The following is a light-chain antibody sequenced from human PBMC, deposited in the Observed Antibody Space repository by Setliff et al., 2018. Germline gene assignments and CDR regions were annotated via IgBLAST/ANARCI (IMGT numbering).Light chain of an antibody. CDR3: ISYLYSQTLYV. V-gene: IGLV2-14*03. CDR1: SSDVGGYNY. J-gene: IGLJ1*01. CDR2: YVS. Sequence: QSVLAQPASVSGSPGQSITISCTGTSSDVGGYNYVSWYQQNPGKAPKLIIYYVSERPSGVSNRFSGSKSGNTASLTISGLQAEDEATYYCISYLYSQTLYVFGTGTKVTVL.